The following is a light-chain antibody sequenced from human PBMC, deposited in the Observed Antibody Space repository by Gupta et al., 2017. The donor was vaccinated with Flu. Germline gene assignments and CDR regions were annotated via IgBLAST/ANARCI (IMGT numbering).Light chain of an antibody. CDR2: EVT. J-gene: IGLJ2*01. V-gene: IGLV2-8*01. CDR3: SAYADAHVL. CDR1: SNDVGGYDY. Sequence: QSVTISCTGSSNDVGGYDYVSWYQQHPDKAHKLIVYEVTKRPAEVPDRFSGSKSGNTAALTVAGLQPEDEANYYCSAYADAHVLLGGGTKLTV.